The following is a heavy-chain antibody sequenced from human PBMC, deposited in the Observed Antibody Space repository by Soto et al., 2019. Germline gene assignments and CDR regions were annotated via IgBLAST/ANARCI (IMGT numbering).Heavy chain of an antibody. D-gene: IGHD2-2*01. CDR2: ITSNGDNT. CDR1: GFTFSNFA. CDR3: VKGNQLLRYYFEY. J-gene: IGHJ4*02. Sequence: GGSLRLSCSASGFTFSNFAMHWVRQAPGKGLEYVSGITSNGDNTYHTDSVQGRFTISRDNSKSTLYLQMTSLRVEDTAVYYCVKGNQLLRYYFEYWGRGALVTVSS. V-gene: IGHV3-64D*06.